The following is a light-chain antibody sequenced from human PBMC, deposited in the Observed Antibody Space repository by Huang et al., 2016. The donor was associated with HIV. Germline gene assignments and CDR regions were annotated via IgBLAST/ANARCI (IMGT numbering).Light chain of an antibody. CDR2: CAY. Sequence: IQIIFFSSPLSASPGFKFTLSCRANQDIGNFLAWYQHKPGGVPRLLIYCAYTVQSGVPSRVSGRGSGTDFTLTITSFQPDDVATYYCQRYDSAPRAFGQGTKVEI. J-gene: IGKJ1*01. V-gene: IGKV1-27*01. CDR3: QRYDSAPRA. CDR1: QDIGNF.